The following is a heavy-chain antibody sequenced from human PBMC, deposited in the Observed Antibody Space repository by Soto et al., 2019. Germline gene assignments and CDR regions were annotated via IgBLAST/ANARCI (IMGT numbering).Heavy chain of an antibody. CDR1: GFTFSNYA. CDR2: IYSGGST. D-gene: IGHD3-3*01. Sequence: HPGGSLRLSCAASGFTFSNYAMHWVRQAPGKGLEWVSVIYSGGSTYYADSVKGRFTISRDNSKNTLYLQMNSLRAEDTAVYYCARDLYDFWSGYDYYYYYGMDVWGQGTTVTVSS. V-gene: IGHV3-53*01. CDR3: ARDLYDFWSGYDYYYYYGMDV. J-gene: IGHJ6*02.